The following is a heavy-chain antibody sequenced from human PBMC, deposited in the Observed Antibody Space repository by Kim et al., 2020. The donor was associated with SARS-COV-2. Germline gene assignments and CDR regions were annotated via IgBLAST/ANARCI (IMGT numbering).Heavy chain of an antibody. CDR2: IFPFLGIA. CDR1: GGTLSTFV. Sequence: SVKVSCKASGGTLSTFVTSGLRQALEQGFEWRGRIFPFLGIANNARKFQGKVTITADKSTSTAYMELSSLRSEDTAVYYCARAAYDSSGYYGGEFDYWGQGILVTVSS. J-gene: IGHJ4*02. D-gene: IGHD3-22*01. CDR3: ARAAYDSSGYYGGEFDY. V-gene: IGHV1-69*04.